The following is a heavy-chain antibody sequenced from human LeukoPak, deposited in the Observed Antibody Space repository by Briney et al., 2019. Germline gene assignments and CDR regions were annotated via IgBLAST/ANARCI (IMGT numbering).Heavy chain of an antibody. V-gene: IGHV4-34*01. CDR1: GGSFSGYY. CDR3: ARVGLTTGGTDY. CDR2: INHSGST. Sequence: PSETLSLTCAVYGGSFSGYYWSWIRQPPGKGLEWIGEINHSGSTNYTPSLNTRVTISVDTSKNQFSLKLSSVTAADTAVYYCARVGLTTGGTDYWGQGTLVTVSS. D-gene: IGHD4-17*01. J-gene: IGHJ4*02.